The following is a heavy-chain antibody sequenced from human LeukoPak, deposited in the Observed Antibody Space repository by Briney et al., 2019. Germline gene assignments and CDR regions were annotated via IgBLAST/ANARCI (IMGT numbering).Heavy chain of an antibody. CDR2: IDSSGAYT. D-gene: IGHD6-19*01. J-gene: IGHJ4*02. V-gene: IGHV3-23*01. CDR3: AREEQWLIDY. CDR1: GFTFKNYA. Sequence: GGSLRLSCVASGFTFKNYAMSWVRQAPGKGLEWVSAIDSSGAYTYYADSVRGRFIISRDNSKNSMYLQMNSLRAEDTAVYYCAREEQWLIDYWGQGTLVTVSS.